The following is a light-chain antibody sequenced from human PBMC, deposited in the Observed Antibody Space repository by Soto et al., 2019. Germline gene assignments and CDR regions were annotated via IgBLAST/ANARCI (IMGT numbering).Light chain of an antibody. CDR3: VSYTSGHTAV. CDR2: DVN. Sequence: QPASVSGSPGQSITISCTGTSSDVGAYNYVSWYQQHPAKVPKLMIYDVNNRPSGISNRFSGSKSGNTASLTISGLQAEDEADYYCVSYTSGHTAVFGTGTKLTVL. CDR1: SSDVGAYNY. J-gene: IGLJ1*01. V-gene: IGLV2-14*03.